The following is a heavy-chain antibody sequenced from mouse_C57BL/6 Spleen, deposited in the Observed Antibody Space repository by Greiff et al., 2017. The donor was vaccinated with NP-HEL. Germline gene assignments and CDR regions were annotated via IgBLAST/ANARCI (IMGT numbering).Heavy chain of an antibody. J-gene: IGHJ3*01. D-gene: IGHD2-4*01. CDR3: TSSGDGLRRFAY. CDR2: IDPETGGT. CDR1: GYTFTDYE. V-gene: IGHV1-15*01. Sequence: VKLMESGAELVRPGASVTLSCKASGYTFTDYEMHWVKQTPVHGLEWIGAIDPETGGTAYNQKFKGKAILTADKSSSTAYMELRSLTSEDSAVYYCTSSGDGLRRFAYWGQGTLVTVSA.